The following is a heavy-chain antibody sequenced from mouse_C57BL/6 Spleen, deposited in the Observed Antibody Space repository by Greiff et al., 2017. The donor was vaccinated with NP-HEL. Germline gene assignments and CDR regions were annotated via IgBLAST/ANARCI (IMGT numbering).Heavy chain of an antibody. CDR2: ISSGGSYT. V-gene: IGHV5-6*01. CDR1: GFTFSSYG. Sequence: EVKVVESGGDLVKPGGSLKLSCAASGFTFSSYGMSWVRQTPDKRLEWVATISSGGSYTYYPDSVKGRFTISRDNAKNTLYLQMSSLKSEDTAMYYCARLYPTYFDGWGTGTTVTVSS. D-gene: IGHD5-1-1*01. J-gene: IGHJ1*03. CDR3: ARLYPTYFDG.